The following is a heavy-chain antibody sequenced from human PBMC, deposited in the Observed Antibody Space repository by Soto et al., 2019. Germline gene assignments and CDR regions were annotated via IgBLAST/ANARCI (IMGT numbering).Heavy chain of an antibody. D-gene: IGHD4-4*01. V-gene: IGHV4-59*01. Sequence: SETLSLTCTVSGGSISSYYWSWIRQPPGKGLEWIGYIYYSGSTNYNPSLKIRVTISVDTSKNQFSLKLSSVTAADTAVYYWASLTGYSNPAGRERQHYYYYYDMDVWGKGTTVTVSS. CDR1: GGSISSYY. J-gene: IGHJ6*03. CDR3: ASLTGYSNPAGRERQHYYYYYDMDV. CDR2: IYYSGST.